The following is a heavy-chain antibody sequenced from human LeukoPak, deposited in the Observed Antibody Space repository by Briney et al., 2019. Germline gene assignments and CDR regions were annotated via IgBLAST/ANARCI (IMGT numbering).Heavy chain of an antibody. CDR3: ARDWELRWSQGAFDY. V-gene: IGHV1-2*02. CDR2: IDPRTGDT. J-gene: IGHJ4*02. CDR1: GYTFIVYY. D-gene: IGHD4-23*01. Sequence: ASVKVSCKASGYTFIVYYIHWVRQAPGQGLEWLGWIDPRTGDTNYAQSFQGRVTMTRDTSVSTAYMELSSLTSDDTAVYYCARDWELRWSQGAFDYWGQGTLVTVSS.